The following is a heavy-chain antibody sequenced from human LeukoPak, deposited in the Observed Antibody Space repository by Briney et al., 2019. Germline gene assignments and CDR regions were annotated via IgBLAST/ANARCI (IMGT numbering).Heavy chain of an antibody. CDR3: ARSPYGSTSTNYYMDV. Sequence: SETLSLTCTVSGGSISSGGYYWSWIRQHPGKGPEWIGYIYYSGSTYYNPSLKSRVTMSIDTSKNHFSLKLSSVTAADTALYYCARSPYGSTSTNYYMDVRGKGTTVTVSS. J-gene: IGHJ6*03. D-gene: IGHD2-2*01. V-gene: IGHV4-61*03. CDR1: GGSISSGGYY. CDR2: IYYSGST.